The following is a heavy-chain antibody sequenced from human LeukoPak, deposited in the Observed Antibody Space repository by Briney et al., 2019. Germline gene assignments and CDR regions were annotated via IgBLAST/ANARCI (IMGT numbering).Heavy chain of an antibody. CDR1: GYSFTSYW. CDR3: ASTGNWNYNYYYYMDV. D-gene: IGHD1-20*01. V-gene: IGHV5-51*01. CDR2: IYPGDSDT. J-gene: IGHJ6*03. Sequence: GESLKISCKGSGYSFTSYWIGWVRQMPGKGLEWMGIIYPGDSDTRYSPSFQGQVTILADKSISTAYLQWSSLKASDTAMYYCASTGNWNYNYYYYMDVWGKGTTVTVSS.